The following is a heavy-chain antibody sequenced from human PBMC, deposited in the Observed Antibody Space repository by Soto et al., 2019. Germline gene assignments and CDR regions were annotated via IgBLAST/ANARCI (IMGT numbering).Heavy chain of an antibody. D-gene: IGHD6-13*01. CDR3: AKDQAAAGTISRYFQH. V-gene: IGHV4-31*03. J-gene: IGHJ1*01. Sequence: SETLSLTCTVSGGSISSGGYYWSWIRQHPGKGLEWIGYIYYSGSTYYNPSLKSRVTISVDTSKNQFSLKLSSVTAEDTAVYYCAKDQAAAGTISRYFQHWGQGTLVTVSS. CDR1: GGSISSGGYY. CDR2: IYYSGST.